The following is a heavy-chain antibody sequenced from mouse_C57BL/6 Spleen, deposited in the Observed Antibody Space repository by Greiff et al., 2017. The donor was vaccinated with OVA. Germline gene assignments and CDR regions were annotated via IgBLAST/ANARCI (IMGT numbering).Heavy chain of an antibody. V-gene: IGHV5-4*01. D-gene: IGHD1-1*01. CDR3: ARSYGSSFDY. Sequence: EVQRVESGGGLVKPGGSLKLSCAASGFTFSSYAMSWVRQTPEKRLEWVATISAGGSYTYYPDNVKGRVTISRDNATNNLYLQMSLLKSEDTAIYYCARSYGSSFDYWGQGTTLTVSS. CDR1: GFTFSSYA. CDR2: ISAGGSYT. J-gene: IGHJ2*01.